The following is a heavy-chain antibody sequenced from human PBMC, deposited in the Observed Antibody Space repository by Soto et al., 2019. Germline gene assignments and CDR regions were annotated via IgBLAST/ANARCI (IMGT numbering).Heavy chain of an antibody. Sequence: QGQLVESGGGVVQPGRSLRLSCVASGFDFKTYGMHWVRQAPGKGLEWVAVIGFDGTNIHYTDSVRGRFSISRDNSENTVSLQTNSLRVEDTALFYCVRTACVINNCSYRGARWGQGTLVTV. CDR1: GFDFKTYG. D-gene: IGHD1-20*01. CDR3: VRTACVINNCSYRGAR. CDR2: IGFDGTNI. J-gene: IGHJ4*02. V-gene: IGHV3-33*01.